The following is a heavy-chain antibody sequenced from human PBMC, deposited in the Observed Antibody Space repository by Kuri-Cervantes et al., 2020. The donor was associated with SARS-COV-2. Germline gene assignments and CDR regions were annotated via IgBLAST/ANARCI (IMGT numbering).Heavy chain of an antibody. CDR2: MSSSSSYI. V-gene: IGHV3-21*01. CDR3: AREAVAGPTHYYYYYMDV. J-gene: IGHJ6*03. CDR1: GFTFSSYS. Sequence: GESLKISCAASGFTFSSYSMNWVRQAPGKGLEWVSSMSSSSSYIYYADLVKGRFTISRGNAKNSLYLQMNSLRAEDTAVYYCAREAVAGPTHYYYYYMDVWGKGTTVTVSS. D-gene: IGHD6-19*01.